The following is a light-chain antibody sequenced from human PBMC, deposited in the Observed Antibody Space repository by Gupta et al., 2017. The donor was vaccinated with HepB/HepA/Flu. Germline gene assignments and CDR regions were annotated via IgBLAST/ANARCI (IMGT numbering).Light chain of an antibody. CDR2: GAS. V-gene: IGKV3-15*01. CDR1: QSVSNN. J-gene: IGKJ4*01. Sequence: EVVMTQSPDTLSVSPGERATLSCRASQSVSNNLAWYQQKPGQAPRLLIYGASTRATGIPARFSGSGSGTEFTLTISSRQSEDFAVYYCQQDKNWPPLTFGGGTKVEIK. CDR3: QQDKNWPPLT.